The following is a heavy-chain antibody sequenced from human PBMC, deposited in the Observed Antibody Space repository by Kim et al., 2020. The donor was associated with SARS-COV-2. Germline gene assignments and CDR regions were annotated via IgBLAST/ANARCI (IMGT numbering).Heavy chain of an antibody. D-gene: IGHD3-10*01. Sequence: GGSLRLSCAASGFTFSSYSMNWVRQAPGKGLEWVSYISSSSSTIYYADSVKGRFTISRDNAKNSLYLQMNSLRDEDTAVYYCARDPQPYYYGSGVINGMDVWGQGTTVTVSS. CDR2: ISSSSSTI. CDR3: ARDPQPYYYGSGVINGMDV. V-gene: IGHV3-48*02. CDR1: GFTFSSYS. J-gene: IGHJ6*02.